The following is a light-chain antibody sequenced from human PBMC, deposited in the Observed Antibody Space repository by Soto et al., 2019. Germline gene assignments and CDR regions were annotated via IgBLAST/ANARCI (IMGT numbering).Light chain of an antibody. CDR2: DAS. V-gene: IGKV3-11*01. CDR3: QQRIHPPWT. Sequence: ETVLTQPPATLSLSPGESATLSCRASQSISSYLAWFQQKAGQAPRLLIYDASNRATGIPARFSGSGSGTDFTLTISSLDPDDFAVYYCQQRIHPPWTFGQGTKVEIK. CDR1: QSISSY. J-gene: IGKJ1*01.